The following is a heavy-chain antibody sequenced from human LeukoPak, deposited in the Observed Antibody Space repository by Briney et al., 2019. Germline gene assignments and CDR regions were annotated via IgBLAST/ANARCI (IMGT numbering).Heavy chain of an antibody. CDR1: GFTFSSYA. CDR3: AKATCSGATCARFDY. D-gene: IGHD2-15*01. CDR2: ISGSGGST. Sequence: PGGSLRLSCAASGFTFSSYAMSWVRQAPGKGLERVSAISGSGGSTYYADSVKGRFTISRDNSKNTLYLQMNSLRAEDTAVYYCAKATCSGATCARFDYWGQGTLVTVSS. J-gene: IGHJ4*02. V-gene: IGHV3-23*01.